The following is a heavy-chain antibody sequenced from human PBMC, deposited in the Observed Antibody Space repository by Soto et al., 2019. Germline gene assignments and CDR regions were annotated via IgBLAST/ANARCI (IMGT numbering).Heavy chain of an antibody. CDR3: AREDSIIIPAVSDF. CDR1: GFAFNNYG. D-gene: IGHD2-2*01. V-gene: IGHV3-21*01. Sequence: XGSLRLSCPGSGFAFNNYGINWVRPAPGKGLEWVSSISKSDYTYYSDSVKGRFTISRDNAKNSVSLQMNTLRVEDTAVYYCAREDSIIIPAVSDFWGQGTLVTVSS. J-gene: IGHJ4*02. CDR2: ISKSDYT.